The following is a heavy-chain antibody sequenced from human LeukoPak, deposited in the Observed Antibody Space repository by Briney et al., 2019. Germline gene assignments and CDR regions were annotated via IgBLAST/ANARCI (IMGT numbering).Heavy chain of an antibody. Sequence: GGSLRLSCAASGLTFSSSWMHWVRQGPGKGLVWVARMNADGRTINYADSVKGRFTISRDNAKNTLYLQMNSLRTEDAAVYYCARAGNYYFDLWGRGTQVTVSS. CDR2: MNADGRTI. J-gene: IGHJ2*01. D-gene: IGHD1-7*01. CDR3: ARAGNYYFDL. CDR1: GLTFSSSW. V-gene: IGHV3-74*01.